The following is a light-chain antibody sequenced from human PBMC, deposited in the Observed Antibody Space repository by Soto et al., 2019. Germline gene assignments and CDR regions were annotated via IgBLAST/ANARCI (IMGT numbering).Light chain of an antibody. Sequence: QSVLTQPPSVSGAPGQRVTISCTGSSSNIGAGYDVHWYQQLPGTAPKLLIYGNTNRPSGVPDRFSGSKSGTSASLAITGLQVEDEADYFCQSYDSSLSGSGVFGGGTKVTVL. V-gene: IGLV1-40*01. CDR2: GNT. CDR1: SSNIGAGYD. CDR3: QSYDSSLSGSGV. J-gene: IGLJ2*01.